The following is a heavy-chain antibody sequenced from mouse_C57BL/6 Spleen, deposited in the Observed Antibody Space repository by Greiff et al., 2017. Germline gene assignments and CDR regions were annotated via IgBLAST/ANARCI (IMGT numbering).Heavy chain of an antibody. V-gene: IGHV1-82*01. Sequence: VQLQQSGPELVKPGASVKISCKASGYAFSSSWMNWVKQRPGKGLEWLGRIYPGDGDTNYNGKFKGKATLTADKSSSTAYMQLSSLTSDDSAVYFCARREEVTAVYYWGQGTTLTVSS. CDR1: GYAFSSSW. D-gene: IGHD2-2*01. J-gene: IGHJ2*01. CDR3: ARREEVTAVYY. CDR2: IYPGDGDT.